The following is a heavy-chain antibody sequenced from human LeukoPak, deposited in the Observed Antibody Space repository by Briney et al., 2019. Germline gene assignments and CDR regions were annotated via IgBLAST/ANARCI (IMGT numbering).Heavy chain of an antibody. J-gene: IGHJ3*02. D-gene: IGHD3-22*01. V-gene: IGHV1-2*06. Sequence: ASVKVSCKTSGYTFTGYYMHWVRQAPGQGLEWMGRINPNRGGTNYAQKFQGRVTMTGDTSISTAYMELSRLTSDDTAVFFCARDHDSSGRTDDAFDIWGQGTMVTVSS. CDR1: GYTFTGYY. CDR3: ARDHDSSGRTDDAFDI. CDR2: INPNRGGT.